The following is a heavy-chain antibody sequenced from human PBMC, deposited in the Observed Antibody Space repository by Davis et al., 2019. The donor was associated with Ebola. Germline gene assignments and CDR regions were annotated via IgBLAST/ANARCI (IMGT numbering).Heavy chain of an antibody. D-gene: IGHD2-15*01. CDR2: INHSGST. CDR1: GGSFRGYY. CDR3: ARGRWFDY. V-gene: IGHV4-34*01. J-gene: IGHJ4*02. Sequence: SETLSLTCAVYGGSFRGYYWNWIRQPPGKGLEWIGEINHSGSTNYNPSLKSRVAVSVDTSKNQFSLKLSSVTAADTAVYYCARGRWFDYWGQGTLVTVSS.